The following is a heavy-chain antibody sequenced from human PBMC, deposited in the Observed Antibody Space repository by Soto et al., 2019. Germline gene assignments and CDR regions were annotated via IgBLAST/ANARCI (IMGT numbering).Heavy chain of an antibody. V-gene: IGHV5-10-1*01. D-gene: IGHD4-17*01. CDR2: IDPSDSYT. Sequence: PVEYLKISCNGPGYLFTCYSIRRVRQMPGKGLEWMGRIDPSDSYTNYSPSFQGHVTISADKSISTAYLQWSSLKASDTAMYYGAGTTVTEYGMDVWGQGTTVTVSS. J-gene: IGHJ6*02. CDR1: GYLFTCYS. CDR3: AGTTVTEYGMDV.